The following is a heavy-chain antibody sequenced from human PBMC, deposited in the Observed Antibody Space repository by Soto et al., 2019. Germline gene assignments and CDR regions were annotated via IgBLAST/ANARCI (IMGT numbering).Heavy chain of an antibody. Sequence: GSLRLSCAASGFTFSSYAMSWFRQAPGKGLEWVSTISDSGNSTYSADSVKGRFTISRDNSKNTLYLQMNSLRVEDTAVYYCGRDMYGYPLWRQDDFDYCGEGTRVTVCS. CDR1: GFTFSSYA. V-gene: IGHV3-23*01. CDR2: ISDSGNST. CDR3: GRDMYGYPLWRQDDFDY. J-gene: IGHJ4*02. D-gene: IGHD3-10*02.